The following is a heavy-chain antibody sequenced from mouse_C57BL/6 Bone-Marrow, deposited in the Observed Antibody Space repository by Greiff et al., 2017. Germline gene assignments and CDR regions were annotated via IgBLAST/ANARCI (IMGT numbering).Heavy chain of an antibody. Sequence: EVKLVESGGGLVQPGGSLSLSCAASGFTFTDYYMSWVRQPPGKALEWLGFIRNKANGYTTEYSASVKGRFTISRDNSQSILYLQMNALRAEDSATYYCARSLYYYSSSYPSYWGQGTLVTVSA. CDR2: IRNKANGYTT. CDR3: ARSLYYYSSSYPSY. CDR1: GFTFTDYY. D-gene: IGHD1-1*01. J-gene: IGHJ3*01. V-gene: IGHV7-3*01.